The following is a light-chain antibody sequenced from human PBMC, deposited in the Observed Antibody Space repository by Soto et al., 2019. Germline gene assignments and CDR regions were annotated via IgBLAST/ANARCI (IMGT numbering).Light chain of an antibody. V-gene: IGKV3-20*01. CDR2: GAS. CDR1: QSVSSSY. Sequence: EIELTQSPGTLSSSPGERATLSCRASQSVSSSYLAWYQQKPGQAPRLLIYGASSKATGIPDRFSGSGSGTDFTLTISRLEPEDFAVYYCQQYSSSPITFGQGTRLEIK. CDR3: QQYSSSPIT. J-gene: IGKJ5*01.